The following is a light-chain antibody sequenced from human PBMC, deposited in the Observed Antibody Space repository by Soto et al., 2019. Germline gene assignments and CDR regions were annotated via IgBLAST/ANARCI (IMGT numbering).Light chain of an antibody. CDR1: QSISIY. CDR2: DAS. CDR3: QQRSNWIT. J-gene: IGKJ5*01. Sequence: EIVLTQSSGALSFSPGERATLSCRASQSISIYLAWYQQKPGQAPRLLIYDASSRATGIPARFSGSGSGTDFTLTISSLEPEDSAIYHCQQRSNWITFGQGTRLEIK. V-gene: IGKV3-11*01.